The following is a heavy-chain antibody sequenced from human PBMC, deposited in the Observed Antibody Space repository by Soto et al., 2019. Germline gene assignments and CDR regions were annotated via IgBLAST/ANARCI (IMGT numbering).Heavy chain of an antibody. Sequence: PSETLSLTCTVSGGSISSYYWSWIRQPPGKGLEWIGYIHYSGNTFYNPSLKSRVIISVDTSKNQFSLRLSSVTAADTAVYYCARVSNSYYSYYYYMDVWGKGTTVTVSS. V-gene: IGHV4-59*12. CDR3: ARVSNSYYSYYYYMDV. D-gene: IGHD1-26*01. J-gene: IGHJ6*03. CDR1: GGSISSYY. CDR2: IHYSGNT.